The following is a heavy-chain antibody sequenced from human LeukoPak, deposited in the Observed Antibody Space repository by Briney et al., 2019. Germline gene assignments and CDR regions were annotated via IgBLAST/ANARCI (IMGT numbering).Heavy chain of an antibody. D-gene: IGHD3-22*01. Sequence: KPSETLSLTCTVSGGSISSSTYYCGWIRQPPGMGLEWIGSIYYSGSTDYNPSLKSRVTISVDTSRTQFSLKLSSVTAADTAVYYCARGQKIVVSITERSDCFDYWGQGTLVTVSS. CDR2: IYYSGST. CDR1: GGSISSSTYY. CDR3: ARGQKIVVSITERSDCFDY. J-gene: IGHJ4*02. V-gene: IGHV4-39*01.